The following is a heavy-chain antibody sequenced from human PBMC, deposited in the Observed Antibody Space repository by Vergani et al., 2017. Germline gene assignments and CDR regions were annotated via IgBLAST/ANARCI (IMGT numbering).Heavy chain of an antibody. CDR1: GFTFSSYG. J-gene: IGHJ6*02. V-gene: IGHV3-33*01. D-gene: IGHD3-16*01. CDR3: AREEGLLLGYYYGMDV. CDR2: IWYDGSNK. Sequence: VQLVESGGGVVQPGRSLRLSCAASGFTFSSYGMHWVRQAPGKGLEWVAVIWYDGSNKYYADSVKGRFTISRDNAKNSLYLQMNSLRAEDTAVYYCAREEGLLLGYYYGMDVWGQGTTVTVSS.